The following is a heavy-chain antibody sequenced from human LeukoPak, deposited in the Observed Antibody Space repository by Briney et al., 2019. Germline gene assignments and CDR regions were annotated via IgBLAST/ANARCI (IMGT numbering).Heavy chain of an antibody. CDR2: IIPIFGTA. Sequence: SVKVSCKASGGTFSSYAISWVRQAPGQGLEWMGRIIPIFGTANYAQKFQGRVTITTDESTSTAYMELSSLRSEDTAVYYCARDDSSGYYPFDYWGQGTLVTVSP. J-gene: IGHJ4*02. D-gene: IGHD3-22*01. CDR3: ARDDSSGYYPFDY. V-gene: IGHV1-69*05. CDR1: GGTFSSYA.